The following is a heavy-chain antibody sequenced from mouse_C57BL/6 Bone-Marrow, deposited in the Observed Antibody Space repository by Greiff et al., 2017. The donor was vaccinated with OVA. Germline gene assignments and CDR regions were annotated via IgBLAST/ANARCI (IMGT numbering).Heavy chain of an antibody. J-gene: IGHJ4*01. CDR2: ISDGGSYT. D-gene: IGHD3-1*01. Sequence: EVHLVESGGGLVKPGGSLKLSCAASGFTFSSYAMSWVRQTPEKRLEWVATISDGGSYTYYPDNVKGRFTISRDNAKNNLYLQMSHLKSEDTAMYYCARDRGRYAMDYWGQGTSVTVSS. V-gene: IGHV5-4*01. CDR3: ARDRGRYAMDY. CDR1: GFTFSSYA.